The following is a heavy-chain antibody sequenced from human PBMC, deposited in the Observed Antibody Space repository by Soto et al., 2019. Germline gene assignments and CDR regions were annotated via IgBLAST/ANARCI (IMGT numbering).Heavy chain of an antibody. CDR2: ISSSGDSA. Sequence: HPGGSLRLSCAASGFTFGSYAMIWVRQAPGKGLVWVSTISSSGDSAYYADSVKGRFTVSRDNSMNTLYMQMNSLRAEDTAVYYCAKSDTDLSYGFDPWGQGTEVTVSS. J-gene: IGHJ5*02. D-gene: IGHD5-18*01. CDR1: GFTFGSYA. V-gene: IGHV3-23*01. CDR3: AKSDTDLSYGFDP.